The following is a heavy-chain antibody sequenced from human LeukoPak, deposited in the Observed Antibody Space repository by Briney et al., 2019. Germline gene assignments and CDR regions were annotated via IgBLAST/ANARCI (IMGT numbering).Heavy chain of an antibody. J-gene: IGHJ6*03. CDR2: IIPIFGTA. Sequence: SVKVPCKASGGTFSSYAISWVRQAPGQGLEWMGGIIPIFGTANYAQKFQGRVTITTDESTSTAYMELSSLRSEDTAVYYCARGDTFDWDYYYYMDVWGKGTTVTVSS. CDR3: ARGDTFDWDYYYYMDV. V-gene: IGHV1-69*05. CDR1: GGTFSSYA. D-gene: IGHD3-9*01.